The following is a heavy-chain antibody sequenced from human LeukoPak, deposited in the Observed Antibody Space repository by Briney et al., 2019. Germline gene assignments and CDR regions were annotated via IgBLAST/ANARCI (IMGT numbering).Heavy chain of an antibody. CDR1: GGSISTYY. J-gene: IGHJ6*02. Sequence: SETLSLTCTVSGGSISTYYWSWIRQSPGKGLEWIGYIYYTGSTNYNPSLKSRVTISVDTSKNQFSLMLSSVTAADTAVYYCARDSGLDVWGQGTTVTVSS. V-gene: IGHV4-59*01. CDR2: IYYTGST. CDR3: ARDSGLDV. D-gene: IGHD3-10*01.